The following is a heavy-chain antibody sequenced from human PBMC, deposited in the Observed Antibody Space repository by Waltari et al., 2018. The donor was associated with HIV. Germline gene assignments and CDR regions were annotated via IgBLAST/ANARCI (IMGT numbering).Heavy chain of an antibody. J-gene: IGHJ4*02. CDR1: VGSFGGGNYY. CDR3: ARGTTLGNGIFDS. D-gene: IGHD3-16*01. Sequence: QVQLQESGPGLVKPSQTLSLPCTVSVGSFGGGNYYGSWIRQRPGKGLEWVGYISYSGNTDYNPSLESRLTISVDSHKNHFSLRLSSMTAADTAVYYCARGTTLGNGIFDSWGQGTPVTVSS. V-gene: IGHV4-30-4*08. CDR2: ISYSGNT.